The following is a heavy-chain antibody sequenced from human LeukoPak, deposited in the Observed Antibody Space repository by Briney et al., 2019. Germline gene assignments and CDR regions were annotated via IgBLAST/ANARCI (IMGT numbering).Heavy chain of an antibody. CDR3: TRDRVVASTSYYYYYGMDV. Sequence: GGSLRLSCAVSGFSFSTYAMSWVRQAPGKGLEWVGSIRSNTYGGTSEYAASVTGRFTISRDDSNSIAYLQMRSLKTDDTAVYYCTRDRVVASTSYYYYYGMDVWGQGATVTVSS. D-gene: IGHD2-15*01. J-gene: IGHJ6*02. CDR2: IRSNTYGGTS. V-gene: IGHV3-49*04. CDR1: GFSFSTYA.